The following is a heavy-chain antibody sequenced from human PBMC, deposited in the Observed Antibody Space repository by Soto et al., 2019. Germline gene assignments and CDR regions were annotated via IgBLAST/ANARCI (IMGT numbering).Heavy chain of an antibody. V-gene: IGHV3-7*01. CDR2: IKPDESEK. CDR1: GFTFSDSW. Sequence: EVQLVESGGGLVQPGGSLRLSCTASGFTFSDSWMTWVRQAPGKGLEWVARIKPDESEKKYADSVKGRCSISRDNAKNSMYLQMDSLRGEDTALYYCVRGGSNYASWGQGTLVTVSS. J-gene: IGHJ5*02. D-gene: IGHD4-4*01. CDR3: VRGGSNYAS.